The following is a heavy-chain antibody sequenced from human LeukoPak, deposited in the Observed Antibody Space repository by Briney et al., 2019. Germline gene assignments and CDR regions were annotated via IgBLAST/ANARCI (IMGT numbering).Heavy chain of an antibody. J-gene: IGHJ4*02. D-gene: IGHD6-19*01. V-gene: IGHV3-53*01. CDR2: IYSDNT. Sequence: PGGSLRLSCTVSGFTVSSNSMSWVRQAPGKGLEWVSFIYSDNTHYSDSVKGRFTISRDNAKNSLYLQMNSLRAEDTAVYYCARVVAVAGITYFDYWGQGTLVTVSS. CDR3: ARVVAVAGITYFDY. CDR1: GFTVSSNS.